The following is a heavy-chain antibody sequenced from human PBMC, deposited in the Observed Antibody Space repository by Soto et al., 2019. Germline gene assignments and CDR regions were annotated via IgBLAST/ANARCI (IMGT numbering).Heavy chain of an antibody. Sequence: GGSLRLSCAASGLTFSSYGMHWVRQAPGKGLEWVAVIWYDGSNKYYADSVKGRFTISRDNSKNTLYLQMNSLRAEDTAVYYCAKERYCSGGSCSYYYYYYMDVWGKGTTVTVSS. CDR1: GLTFSSYG. CDR3: AKERYCSGGSCSYYYYYYMDV. V-gene: IGHV3-33*06. D-gene: IGHD2-15*01. J-gene: IGHJ6*03. CDR2: IWYDGSNK.